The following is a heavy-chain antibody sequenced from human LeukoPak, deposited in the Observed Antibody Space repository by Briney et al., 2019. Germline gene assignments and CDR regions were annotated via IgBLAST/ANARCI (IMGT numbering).Heavy chain of an antibody. D-gene: IGHD4-17*01. CDR1: GFAINSQA. J-gene: IGHJ4*02. V-gene: IGHV3-23*01. CDR3: ANLYGDKDEK. CDR2: ISGVGDG. Sequence: GGSLRLSCTASGFAINSQAMSWVRQAPGKGLEWVSAISGVGDGYYAESVKGRFTIFRDNSRNTVFLQLNRLRAEDTAVHYCANLYGDKDEKWGQGTLVTVSS.